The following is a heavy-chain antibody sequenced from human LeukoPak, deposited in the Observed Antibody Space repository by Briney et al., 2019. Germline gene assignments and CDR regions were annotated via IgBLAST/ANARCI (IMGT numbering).Heavy chain of an antibody. CDR3: VSRAGSPWGPFDD. D-gene: IGHD7-27*01. V-gene: IGHV3-23*01. Sequence: PAGSLRLSCAASGFTFSDYAINWVRQPPGKGLEWVSSISRGGGITYYADSVKGRFTISRDNSNNTLYLHMNSLRAEDTAVYYCVSRAGSPWGPFDDWGQGTLVTVSS. CDR1: GFTFSDYA. J-gene: IGHJ4*02. CDR2: ISRGGGIT.